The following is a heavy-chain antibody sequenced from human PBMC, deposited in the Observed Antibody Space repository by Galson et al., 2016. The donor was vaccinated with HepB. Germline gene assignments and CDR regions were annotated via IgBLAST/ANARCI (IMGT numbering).Heavy chain of an antibody. CDR1: GFTFSSYW. CDR3: ARDREEMTTVTWFDP. V-gene: IGHV3-7*01. CDR2: IKQDGSEK. D-gene: IGHD4-11*01. J-gene: IGHJ5*02. Sequence: SLRLSCAASGFTFSSYWMSWVRQAPGKGLEWVANIKQDGSEKYYVDSVKGRFTISRDNAKNSLYLQMNSLRAEDTAVYYCARDREEMTTVTWFDPWGQGTLVTVSS.